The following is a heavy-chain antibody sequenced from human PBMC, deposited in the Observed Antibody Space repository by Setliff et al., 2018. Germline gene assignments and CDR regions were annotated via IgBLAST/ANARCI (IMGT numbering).Heavy chain of an antibody. CDR2: IFHSGST. V-gene: IGHV4-4*02. CDR3: ARLESLGDLSLYGLWFDP. J-gene: IGHJ5*02. Sequence: SETLSLTCAVSGSSITSSNWWSWVRQPPGKGLEWIGQIFHSGSTHYNPSLKSRLTISVDQSKNQFSLKLKSVTAADTAVYYCARLESLGDLSLYGLWFDPWGQGTLGHRLL. CDR1: GSSITSSNW. D-gene: IGHD3-16*02.